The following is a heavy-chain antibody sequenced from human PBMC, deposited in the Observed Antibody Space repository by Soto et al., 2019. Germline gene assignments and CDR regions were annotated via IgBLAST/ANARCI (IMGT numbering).Heavy chain of an antibody. J-gene: IGHJ3*02. CDR2: ISAYNGNT. Sequence: ASVKVSCKASGYTFTGYYMHWVRQAPGQGLEWMGWISAYNGNTNYAQKLQGRVTMTTDTSTSTAYMELRSLRSDDTAVYYCARDLSGGGSPNAFDIWGQGTMVTVSS. D-gene: IGHD3-16*01. CDR3: ARDLSGGGSPNAFDI. CDR1: GYTFTGYY. V-gene: IGHV1-18*04.